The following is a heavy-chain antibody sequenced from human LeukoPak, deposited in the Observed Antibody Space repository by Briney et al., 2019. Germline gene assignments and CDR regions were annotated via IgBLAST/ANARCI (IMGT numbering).Heavy chain of an antibody. CDR2: ISPYNGNT. D-gene: IGHD6-19*01. CDR1: GGTFSSYD. Sequence: ASVKVSCKASGGTFSSYDISWVRQAPGQGLEWMGWISPYNGNTNYAQKLQGRVTMTTDTSTSTAYMELRSLRSDDTAVYYCARDGPWLVYDYWGQGTLVIVSS. V-gene: IGHV1-18*01. CDR3: ARDGPWLVYDY. J-gene: IGHJ4*02.